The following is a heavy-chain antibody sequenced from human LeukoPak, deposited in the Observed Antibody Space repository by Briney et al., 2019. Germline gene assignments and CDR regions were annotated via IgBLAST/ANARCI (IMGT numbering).Heavy chain of an antibody. D-gene: IGHD2-15*01. CDR2: IYYSGTT. J-gene: IGHJ4*02. Sequence: KPSETLSLTCTVSGGSISSSSYYWGWIRQPPGKGLEWSGTIYYSGTTYFSPSLKSRVTISVDTSENQFSLRLSSVTAADTAIYYCATTYCSGDTCYLDSWGQGTLVTVSS. V-gene: IGHV4-39*01. CDR1: GGSISSSSYY. CDR3: ATTYCSGDTCYLDS.